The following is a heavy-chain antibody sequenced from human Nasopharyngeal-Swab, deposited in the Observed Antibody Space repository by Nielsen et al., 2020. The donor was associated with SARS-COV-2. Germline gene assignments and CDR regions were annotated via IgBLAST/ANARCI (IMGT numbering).Heavy chain of an antibody. CDR2: ISSSSSYI. J-gene: IGHJ6*02. CDR3: MCYGMDV. V-gene: IGHV3-21*01. Sequence: GEPLKISCAASGFTFSSYSMNWVRQAPGKGLEWVSSISSSSSYIYYADSVKGRFTISRDNAKNSLYLQMNSLRAEDTAVYYCMCYGMDVWGQGTTVTVSS. CDR1: GFTFSSYS.